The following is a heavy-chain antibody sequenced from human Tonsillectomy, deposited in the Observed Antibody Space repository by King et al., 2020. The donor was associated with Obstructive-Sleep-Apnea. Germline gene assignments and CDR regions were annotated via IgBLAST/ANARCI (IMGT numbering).Heavy chain of an antibody. CDR2: IKSKTDGGKT. J-gene: IGHJ4*02. Sequence: VQLVESGGGLVKPGGSLRLSCAASGFTFSNAWMSWVRQAPGKGLEWVGRIKSKTDGGKTDNAAHVKGRFTISRDDSKNTLYLQMNSLKTEDTAVYYCTSGYRDYWGQGTLVTVSS. D-gene: IGHD6-13*01. CDR3: TSGYRDY. V-gene: IGHV3-15*01. CDR1: GFTFSNAW.